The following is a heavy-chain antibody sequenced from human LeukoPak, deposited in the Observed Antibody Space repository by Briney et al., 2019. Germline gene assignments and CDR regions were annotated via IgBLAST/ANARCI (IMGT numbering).Heavy chain of an antibody. CDR2: ISGSGGST. CDR1: GLTLSSYA. CDR3: ATQRPPGGARDY. V-gene: IGHV3-23*01. J-gene: IGHJ4*02. Sequence: GGSVRLSCAASGLTLSSYAMSWLRQAPGKGLEWVSAISGSGGSTYYADSVKGRFTISRDNSKNTLYLQMNSLRAEDTVVYFSATQRPPGGARDYWGQGTLVTVSS. D-gene: IGHD1-26*01.